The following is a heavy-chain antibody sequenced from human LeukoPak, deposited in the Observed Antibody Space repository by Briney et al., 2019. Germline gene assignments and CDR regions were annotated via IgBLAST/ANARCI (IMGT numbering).Heavy chain of an antibody. J-gene: IGHJ4*02. CDR1: GYTFTSYY. CDR2: INPSGGST. CDR3: AREMGGSSGWTGGGFDY. D-gene: IGHD6-19*01. Sequence: ASVKVSCKASGYTFTSYYMHWVRQAPGQGLEWMGIINPSGGSTSYAQKFQGRVTMTRDTSTSTVYMELSSLRSEDTAVYYCAREMGGSSGWTGGGFDYWGQGTLVTVSS. V-gene: IGHV1-46*01.